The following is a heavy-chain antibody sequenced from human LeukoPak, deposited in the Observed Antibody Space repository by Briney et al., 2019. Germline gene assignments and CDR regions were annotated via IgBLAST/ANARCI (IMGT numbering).Heavy chain of an antibody. CDR2: IYYSGST. Sequence: PSETLSLTCTVSGGSISSGDYYWSWIRQPPGQGLEWIGYIYYSGSTYYNPSLKSRVTISVDTSKNQFSLKLSSVTAADTAVYYCARDPPHPGMGMDVWGQGTTVTVSS. J-gene: IGHJ6*02. V-gene: IGHV4-30-4*01. CDR3: ARDPPHPGMGMDV. CDR1: GGSISSGDYY.